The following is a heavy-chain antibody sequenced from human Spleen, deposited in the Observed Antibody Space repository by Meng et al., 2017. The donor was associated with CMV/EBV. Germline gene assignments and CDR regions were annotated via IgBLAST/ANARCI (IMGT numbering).Heavy chain of an antibody. Sequence: GESLKISCTASGFTFSSYGMHWVRQAPGKGLEWVAFIRYDGSNKYYADSVKGRFTISRDNAKISLYLQMNSLRGEDTAVYYCAKDQSTFYAYFDYWGQGALVTVSS. V-gene: IGHV3-30*02. CDR2: IRYDGSNK. J-gene: IGHJ4*02. CDR3: AKDQSTFYAYFDY. D-gene: IGHD3-16*01. CDR1: GFTFSSYG.